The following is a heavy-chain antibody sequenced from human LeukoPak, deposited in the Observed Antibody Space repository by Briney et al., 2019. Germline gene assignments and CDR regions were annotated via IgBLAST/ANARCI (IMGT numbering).Heavy chain of an antibody. Sequence: GASVKVSCKASGYTFTSYYMHWVRQAPGQGLEWMGIINPSGGSTSYAQKFQGRVTMTRDMSTSTVYMELSSLRSEDTAVYYCAREGGIGAVAGNDGLDVWGKGTTVTVSS. CDR1: GYTFTSYY. J-gene: IGHJ6*04. CDR3: AREGGIGAVAGNDGLDV. V-gene: IGHV1-46*01. D-gene: IGHD6-19*01. CDR2: INPSGGST.